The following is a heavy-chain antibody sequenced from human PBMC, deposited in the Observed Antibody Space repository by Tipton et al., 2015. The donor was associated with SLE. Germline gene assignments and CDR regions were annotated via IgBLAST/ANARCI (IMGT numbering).Heavy chain of an antibody. CDR2: IYSGGST. Sequence: LSLTCTVSGGSISSYYWSWIRQPPGKGLEWVSVIYSGGSTYYADSVKGRFTISRHNSKNTLYLQMNSLRAEDTAVYYCARDYTGHDYSNSHYYYMDVWGKGTTVTVSS. D-gene: IGHD4-11*01. J-gene: IGHJ6*03. CDR1: GGSISSYY. V-gene: IGHV3-53*04. CDR3: ARDYTGHDYSNSHYYYMDV.